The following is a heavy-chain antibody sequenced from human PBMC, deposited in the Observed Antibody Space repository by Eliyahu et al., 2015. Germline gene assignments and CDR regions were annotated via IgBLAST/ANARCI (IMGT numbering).Heavy chain of an antibody. D-gene: IGHD3-9*01. CDR1: GDSLDSGDYS. Sequence: QLQLQESGAGVVKPSQTLSLTCVVSGDSLDSGDYSWTWVRQPPRKGLEWIGYITHGGTPYSIPSLKSRVTMFVDKSKNQFSLKLTSVTAEDTAVYFCARIDWATHIDSWGQGVLVTVSS. V-gene: IGHV4-30-2*01. CDR3: ARIDWATHIDS. CDR2: ITHGGTP. J-gene: IGHJ5*01.